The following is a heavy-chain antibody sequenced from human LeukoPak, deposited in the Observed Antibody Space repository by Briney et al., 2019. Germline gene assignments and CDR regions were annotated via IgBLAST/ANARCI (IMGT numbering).Heavy chain of an antibody. CDR1: GFTFSSYG. CDR2: ISYDGSNK. CDR3: AKDREGYSSGWDFQH. Sequence: GGSLRLSCAASGFTFSSYGMHWVRQAPGKGLEWVAVISYDGSNKYYADSVKGRFTISRDNSKNTLYLQMNSLRAEDTAVYYCAKDREGYSSGWDFQHWGQGTLVTVSS. J-gene: IGHJ1*01. V-gene: IGHV3-30*18. D-gene: IGHD6-19*01.